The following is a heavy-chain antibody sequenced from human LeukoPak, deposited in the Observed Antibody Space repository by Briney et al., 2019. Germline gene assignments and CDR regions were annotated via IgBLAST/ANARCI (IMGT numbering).Heavy chain of an antibody. CDR1: GFTFSSYS. Sequence: GGSLRLSCAASGFTFSSYSMNWVRQAPGKGLEWVSYISSSSSTIYYADSVKGRFTISRDNAKNSLYLQMNSLRAEDTAVYYCASYCSGGSCYYYYGMDVWGQGTTVTVSS. V-gene: IGHV3-48*01. CDR3: ASYCSGGSCYYYYGMDV. J-gene: IGHJ6*02. D-gene: IGHD2-15*01. CDR2: ISSSSSTI.